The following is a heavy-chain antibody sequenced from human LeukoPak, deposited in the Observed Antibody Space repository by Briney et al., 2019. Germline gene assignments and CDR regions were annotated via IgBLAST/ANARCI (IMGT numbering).Heavy chain of an antibody. CDR3: ARDCSGVSCQSAS. J-gene: IGHJ5*02. Sequence: SETLSLTCTVSGGSISSGDYYWSWIRQPPGKGLEWIGYIYYSGSTYYNPSLKSRVTMSVDTSKNQFSLNLTSVTAADTAVYYCARDCSGVSCQSASWGQGTLVTVSS. CDR2: IYYSGST. CDR1: GGSISSGDYY. V-gene: IGHV4-30-4*08. D-gene: IGHD2-15*01.